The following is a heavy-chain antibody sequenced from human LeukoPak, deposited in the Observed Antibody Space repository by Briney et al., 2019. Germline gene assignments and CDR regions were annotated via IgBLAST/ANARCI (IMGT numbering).Heavy chain of an antibody. CDR1: GFTFDDYA. D-gene: IGHD2-2*01. V-gene: IGHV3-9*01. CDR2: ISWNSGSI. J-gene: IGHJ4*02. Sequence: GRSLRLSCAASGFTFDDYAMHWVRQAPGKGLEWVSGISWNSGSIGYADSVKGRFTISRDNAKNSLYLQMNSLRAEDTALYYCAKAPGFKKYRLLFYFDYWGQGTLVTVSS. CDR3: AKAPGFKKYRLLFYFDY.